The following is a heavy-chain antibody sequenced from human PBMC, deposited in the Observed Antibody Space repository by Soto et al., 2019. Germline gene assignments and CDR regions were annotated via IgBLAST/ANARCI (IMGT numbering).Heavy chain of an antibody. J-gene: IGHJ4*02. CDR3: ARARMYSGAYHDY. CDR2: ITPYNGNA. V-gene: IGHV1-18*04. Sequence: ASGKASCKASGSTFSNFGINWVRQAPGQGLERMGWITPYNGNANYAQKYQDRLTVPTDTSTNTAYLELRSLRSDDTAVYFCARARMYSGAYHDYWGQGTLVTVSS. D-gene: IGHD1-26*01. CDR1: GSTFSNFG.